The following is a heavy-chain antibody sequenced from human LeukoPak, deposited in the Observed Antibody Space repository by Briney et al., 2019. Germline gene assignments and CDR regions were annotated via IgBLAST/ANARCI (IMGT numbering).Heavy chain of an antibody. Sequence: TSETLSLTCTVSGGSISSYFWTWIRQPPGKGLEWIGYTYYSGSTNYNPSLKSRVTISVDTSKNQFSLELSSVTAADTAVYYCARRTGPRVGDDVFDIGAKGKRVTV. D-gene: IGHD2-8*02. V-gene: IGHV4-59*08. J-gene: IGHJ3*02. CDR3: ARRTGPRVGDDVFDI. CDR1: GGSISSYF. CDR2: TYYSGST.